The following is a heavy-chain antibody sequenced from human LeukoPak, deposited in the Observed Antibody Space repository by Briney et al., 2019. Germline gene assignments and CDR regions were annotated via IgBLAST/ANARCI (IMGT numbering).Heavy chain of an antibody. D-gene: IGHD3-22*01. CDR2: IIPIFGTA. J-gene: IGHJ4*02. CDR1: GGTFSSYA. CDR3: AGDRDSGRYDSSGYDMILLDY. Sequence: GASVKVSCKASGGTFSSYAISWVRQAPGQGLEWMGGIIPIFGTANYAQKFQGRVTITADESTSTAYMELSSLRSEDTAVYYCAGDRDSGRYDSSGYDMILLDYWGQGTMVTVSS. V-gene: IGHV1-69*13.